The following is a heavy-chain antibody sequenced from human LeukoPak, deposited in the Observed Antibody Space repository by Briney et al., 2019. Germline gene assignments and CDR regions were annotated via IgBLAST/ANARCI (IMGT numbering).Heavy chain of an antibody. CDR1: GYNFTSYG. CDR3: ARFPLGGYSGYDYIGYFDY. CDR2: ISAYNGNT. Sequence: ASVKVSCKASGYNFTSYGISWVRQAPGQGLEWMGWISAYNGNTNYAQKLQGRVTMTTDTSTSTAYMELRSLRSDDTAVYYCARFPLGGYSGYDYIGYFDYWGQGTLVTVSS. J-gene: IGHJ4*02. D-gene: IGHD5-12*01. V-gene: IGHV1-18*01.